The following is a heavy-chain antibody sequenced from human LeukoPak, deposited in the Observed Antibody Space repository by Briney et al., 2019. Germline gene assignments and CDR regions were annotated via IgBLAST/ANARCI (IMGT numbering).Heavy chain of an antibody. J-gene: IGHJ4*02. D-gene: IGHD2-2*01. V-gene: IGHV3-23*01. CDR3: AKVMRLVGVPAAIGFGLEY. Sequence: GGSLRLSCAASGFTFSSYAMSWVRQAPGKGLEWVSAISGSGGSTYYADSVKGRFTISRDNSKNTLYLQMNSLRAEDTAVYYCAKVMRLVGVPAAIGFGLEYWGQGTPVTVSS. CDR2: ISGSGGST. CDR1: GFTFSSYA.